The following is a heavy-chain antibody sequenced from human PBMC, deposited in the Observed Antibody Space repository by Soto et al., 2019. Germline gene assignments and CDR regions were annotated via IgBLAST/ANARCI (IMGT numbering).Heavy chain of an antibody. J-gene: IGHJ3*02. V-gene: IGHV1-18*04. Sequence: QVQLVQSGAEVKKPGASVKVSCKASGYTFTSYGISWVRQAPGQGLEWMGWISAYNGNTNYAQKLQGRVTMTTDTPTRTAYMGVGGLSSDDTAVFSCASMVGGVTANDAFDIGGQGKMVTVSS. CDR3: ASMVGGVTANDAFDI. CDR2: ISAYNGNT. D-gene: IGHD3-10*01. CDR1: GYTFTSYG.